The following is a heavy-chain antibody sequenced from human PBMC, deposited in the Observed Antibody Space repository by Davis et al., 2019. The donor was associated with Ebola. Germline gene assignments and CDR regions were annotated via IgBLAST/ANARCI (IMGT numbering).Heavy chain of an antibody. CDR2: IYPGDSDT. V-gene: IGHV5-51*01. D-gene: IGHD2-8*02. CDR3: ARRGGYCTGGVCYTGEWFDP. CDR1: GYSFTSYW. Sequence: KVSCKGSGYSFTSYWIGWVRQMPGKGLEWMGIIYPGDSDTRYSPSFQGQVTIPADKSISTAYLQWSSLKASDTAMYYCARRGGYCTGGVCYTGEWFDPWGQGTLVTVSS. J-gene: IGHJ5*02.